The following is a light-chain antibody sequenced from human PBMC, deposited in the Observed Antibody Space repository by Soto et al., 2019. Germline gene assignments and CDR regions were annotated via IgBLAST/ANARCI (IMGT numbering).Light chain of an antibody. V-gene: IGLV2-14*01. Sequence: QSALTQPASASGSPGQTITIPSTGTSSDVGTYKHVSWYQQHPGKAPRRIICEVSNRPSGLANRFSASKSGDTASLSISGLQAEDGADYYCCSYTTSSTLVFGTGTKVTVL. CDR2: EVS. CDR1: SSDVGTYKH. CDR3: CSYTTSSTLV. J-gene: IGLJ1*01.